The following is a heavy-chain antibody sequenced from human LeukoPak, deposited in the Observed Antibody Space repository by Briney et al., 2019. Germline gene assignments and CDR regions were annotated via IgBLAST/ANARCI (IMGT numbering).Heavy chain of an antibody. Sequence: GASVKVSCRASGGTFSSYAISWVRQASGQGLEWMGRIIPIFGTANYAQKFQGRVTITTDESTSTAYMELSSLRSEDTAVYYCARGYSSGSATDYWGQGTLVTVSS. D-gene: IGHD6-19*01. CDR3: ARGYSSGSATDY. CDR2: IIPIFGTA. J-gene: IGHJ4*02. V-gene: IGHV1-69*05. CDR1: GGTFSSYA.